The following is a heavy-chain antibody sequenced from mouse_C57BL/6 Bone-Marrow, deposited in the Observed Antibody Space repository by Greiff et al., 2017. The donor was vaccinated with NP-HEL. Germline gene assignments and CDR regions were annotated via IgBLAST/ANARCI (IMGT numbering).Heavy chain of an antibody. J-gene: IGHJ1*03. V-gene: IGHV14-2*01. D-gene: IGHD2-4*01. Sequence: EVQLQQSGAELVKPGASVKLSCTASGFNIKDYYMHWVKQRTEQGLEWIGRIDPEDGETKYAPKFPGKATITADTSYNTAYLQLSSQTSENTAVYYGAGSVITSPYWYFDVWGTGTTVTVSS. CDR1: GFNIKDYY. CDR2: IDPEDGET. CDR3: AGSVITSPYWYFDV.